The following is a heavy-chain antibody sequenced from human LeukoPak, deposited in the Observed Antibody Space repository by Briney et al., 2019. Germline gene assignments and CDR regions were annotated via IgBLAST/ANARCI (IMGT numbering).Heavy chain of an antibody. V-gene: IGHV3-30*02. Sequence: PGGSLRLSCAASGFTFSSCGMHWVRQAPGKGLEWVAFIRYDGSNKYYADSVKGRFTISRDNSKNTLYPQMNSLRAEDTAVYYCAKGVGIAVAGLTNWFDPWGQGTLVTVSS. CDR2: IRYDGSNK. CDR1: GFTFSSCG. J-gene: IGHJ5*02. CDR3: AKGVGIAVAGLTNWFDP. D-gene: IGHD6-13*01.